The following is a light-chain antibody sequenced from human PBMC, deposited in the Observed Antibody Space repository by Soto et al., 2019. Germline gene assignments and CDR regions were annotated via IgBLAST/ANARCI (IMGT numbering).Light chain of an antibody. J-gene: IGLJ3*02. CDR2: EVS. CDR1: SSDVGGYNY. Sequence: QSALTQPPSASGSPGQSVTISCTGTSSDVGGYNYVSWYQQHPGKAPKLMIYEVSQRPSGVPDRFSGSKSGNTASLTVSGLQAADEADYYCISYSGTNNWVFGGGTKLTVL. CDR3: ISYSGTNNWV. V-gene: IGLV2-8*01.